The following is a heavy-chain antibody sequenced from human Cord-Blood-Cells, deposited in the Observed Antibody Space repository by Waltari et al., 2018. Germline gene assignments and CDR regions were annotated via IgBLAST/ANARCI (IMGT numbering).Heavy chain of an antibody. J-gene: IGHJ4*02. CDR2: IIPIFGTA. CDR3: ARDKGGSGYVDGFDY. CDR1: GGTFSSSA. Sequence: QVQLVQSGAEVTKPGSSVKVSCKASGGTFSSSAISCVRQAPGQGLEWMGGIIPIFGTANYAQKFQGRVTITADESTSTAYMELSSLRSEDTAVYYCARDKGGSGYVDGFDYWGQGTLVTVSS. D-gene: IGHD5-12*01. V-gene: IGHV1-69*01.